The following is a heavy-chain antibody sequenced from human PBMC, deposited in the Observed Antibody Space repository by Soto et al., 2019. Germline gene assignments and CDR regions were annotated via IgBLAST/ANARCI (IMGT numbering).Heavy chain of an antibody. CDR1: GFTFSSYS. Sequence: GGSLRLSCAASGFTFSSYSMNWVRQAPGKGLEWVSYISSSSSTIYYADSVKGRFTISRDNAKNSMYLQMNSLRDEDTAAYYCARDAGGSGSYYYYYYGMDVWGQGTTVTVSS. J-gene: IGHJ6*02. CDR2: ISSSSSTI. V-gene: IGHV3-48*02. D-gene: IGHD3-10*01. CDR3: ARDAGGSGSYYYYYYGMDV.